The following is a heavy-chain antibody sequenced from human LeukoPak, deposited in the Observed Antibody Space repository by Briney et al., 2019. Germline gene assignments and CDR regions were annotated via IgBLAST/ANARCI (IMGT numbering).Heavy chain of an antibody. Sequence: PSETLSLTCAVYGGSPTTYFWGWIRHPPGKGLEWIGEITHFGSTNYNPSLRGRVTISRDTSKNQFSLRLTSVTAADTAVYYCAPIFGDYSDFDSWGQGTLVTVSS. CDR1: GGSPTTYF. CDR3: APIFGDYSDFDS. CDR2: ITHFGST. J-gene: IGHJ4*01. V-gene: IGHV4-34*01. D-gene: IGHD4-17*01.